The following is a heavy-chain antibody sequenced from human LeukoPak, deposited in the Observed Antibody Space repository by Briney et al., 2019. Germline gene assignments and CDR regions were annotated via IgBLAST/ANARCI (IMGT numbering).Heavy chain of an antibody. V-gene: IGHV1-46*01. J-gene: IGHJ4*02. CDR1: GYTFTSYD. CDR3: AKGHKGPGIAVAAGFFDY. D-gene: IGHD6-19*01. CDR2: INPSGGST. Sequence: GASVKVSCKASGYTFTSYDINWVRQAPGQGLEWMGIINPSGGSTSYAQKFQGRVTMTRDMSTSTVYMELSSLRSEDTAVYYCAKGHKGPGIAVAAGFFDYWGQGTLVTVSS.